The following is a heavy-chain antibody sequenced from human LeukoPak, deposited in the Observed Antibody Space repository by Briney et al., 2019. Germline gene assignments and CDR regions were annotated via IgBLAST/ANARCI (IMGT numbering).Heavy chain of an antibody. CDR1: GFIFNNYG. D-gene: IGHD3-22*01. CDR2: ISNDGGGT. V-gene: IGHV3-23*01. CDR3: AKGSSGYFADL. Sequence: GGSLRLSCAASGFIFNNYGLIWVRQAPGKGLEWVSAISNDGGGTQYADFVEGRFTISKDNSKNTLFLQMSSLRAEDTALYYCAKGSSGYFADLWGQGTLVTVSS. J-gene: IGHJ5*02.